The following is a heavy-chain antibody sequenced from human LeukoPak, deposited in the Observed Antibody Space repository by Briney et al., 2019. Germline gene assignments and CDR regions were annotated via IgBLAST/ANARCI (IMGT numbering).Heavy chain of an antibody. J-gene: IGHJ3*02. CDR3: ARDVPPPHAFDI. V-gene: IGHV4-31*03. CDR2: IYYSGST. CDR1: GGSISSGGYY. Sequence: SQTLSLTCTVSGGSISSGGYYWSWIRQHPGKGLEWIGYIYYSGSTYYNPSLKSRVTISVDTSKNQFSLKLSSVTAADTAVYYCARDVPPPHAFDIRGQGTMVTVSS.